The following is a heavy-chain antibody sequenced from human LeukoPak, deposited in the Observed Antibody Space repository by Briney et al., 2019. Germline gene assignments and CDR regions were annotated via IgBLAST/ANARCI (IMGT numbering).Heavy chain of an antibody. Sequence: PSETLSLTCAVYGGSFSGYYWSWIRQPPGKGLEWIGEINHSGSTNYNPSLKGRVTISVDTSKNQFSLKLSSVTAADTAVYYCARAQYGSGSDYWGQGTLVTVSS. D-gene: IGHD3-10*01. CDR1: GGSFSGYY. CDR2: INHSGST. J-gene: IGHJ4*02. CDR3: ARAQYGSGSDY. V-gene: IGHV4-34*01.